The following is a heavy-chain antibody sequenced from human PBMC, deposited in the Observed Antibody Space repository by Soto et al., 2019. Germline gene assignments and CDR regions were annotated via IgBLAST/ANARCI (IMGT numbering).Heavy chain of an antibody. CDR2: IKQGGSEK. CDR1: GFTFSSYW. Sequence: GGSLRLSCAASGFTFSSYWMSWVRQAPGKGLEWVANIKQGGSEKYYVDSVKGRFTISRDNAKNSLYLQMNSLRAEDTAVYYCARIYCSSTSCHSLYYYYGMDVWGQGTTVTVSS. J-gene: IGHJ6*02. V-gene: IGHV3-7*01. D-gene: IGHD2-2*01. CDR3: ARIYCSSTSCHSLYYYYGMDV.